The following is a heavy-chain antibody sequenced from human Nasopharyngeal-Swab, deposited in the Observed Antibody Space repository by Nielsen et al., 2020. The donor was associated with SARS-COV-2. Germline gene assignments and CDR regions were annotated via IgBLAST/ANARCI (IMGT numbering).Heavy chain of an antibody. Sequence: LSLTGGTSGFTFSSYDMHWVRQVTGKGLEWVSTIGTASDTYYPGSVKGRFTISRENAKNSLYLQMNSLRAGDTAVYFCARGSIYYASSLDYWGLGTLVTVSS. J-gene: IGHJ4*02. CDR3: ARGSIYYASSLDY. D-gene: IGHD3-22*01. CDR1: GFTFSSYD. V-gene: IGHV3-13*01. CDR2: IGTASDT.